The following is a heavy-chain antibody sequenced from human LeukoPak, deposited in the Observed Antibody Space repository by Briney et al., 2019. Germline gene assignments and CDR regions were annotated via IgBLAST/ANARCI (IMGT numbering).Heavy chain of an antibody. CDR1: GFTVSNNY. CDR2: IYSGGST. Sequence: PGGSLRLSCAASGFTVSNNYMSWVRQAPGKGLEWVSVIYSGGSTYYADSVKGRFTISRDNSKNTLYLQMNSLRAEDTAVYYCARLPGIAVAGTLVFDYWGQGTLVTVSS. CDR3: ARLPGIAVAGTLVFDY. J-gene: IGHJ4*02. V-gene: IGHV3-66*01. D-gene: IGHD6-19*01.